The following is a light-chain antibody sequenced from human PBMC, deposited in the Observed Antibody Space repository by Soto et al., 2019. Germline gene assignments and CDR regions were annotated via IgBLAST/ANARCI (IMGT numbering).Light chain of an antibody. V-gene: IGLV2-14*01. Sequence: QSALTQPASVSGSPGQSITISCTGTSSDVGGYNYVSWYQQHPGKAPKLMIYDVSNRPSGVSNRFSGSKSGNTASLTISGLQAADEADYYCCSYTSSFTAVFGTGTNLTVL. CDR3: CSYTSSFTAV. CDR1: SSDVGGYNY. CDR2: DVS. J-gene: IGLJ1*01.